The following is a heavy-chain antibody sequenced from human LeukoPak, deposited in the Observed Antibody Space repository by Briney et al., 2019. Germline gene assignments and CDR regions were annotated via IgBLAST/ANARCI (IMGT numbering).Heavy chain of an antibody. CDR3: AGRRPRWLQCY. Sequence: AEPLSLTCAVYGWTFSCYYWSWIRQPPGKGLEWIGEIKHRGSKNYIPSLKSRVTISVDTSKHQFSLKLSSVTAADKAVYYCAGRRPRWLQCYWGQGTLVTVSS. V-gene: IGHV4-34*08. J-gene: IGHJ4*02. CDR1: GWTFSCYY. CDR2: IKHRGSK. D-gene: IGHD5-24*01.